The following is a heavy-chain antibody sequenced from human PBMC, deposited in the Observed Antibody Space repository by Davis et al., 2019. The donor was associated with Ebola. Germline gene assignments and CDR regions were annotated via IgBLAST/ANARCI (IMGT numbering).Heavy chain of an antibody. Sequence: PGGSLRLSCAASGFTFSSYWMSWVRQAPGKGLEWVANIKQDGSEKYYVDSVKGRFTISRDNAKNSLYLQMNSLRAEDTAVYYCARVRSSSWYETPFDYWGQGTLVTVSS. CDR3: ARVRSSSWYETPFDY. D-gene: IGHD6-13*01. J-gene: IGHJ4*02. V-gene: IGHV3-7*01. CDR1: GFTFSSYW. CDR2: IKQDGSEK.